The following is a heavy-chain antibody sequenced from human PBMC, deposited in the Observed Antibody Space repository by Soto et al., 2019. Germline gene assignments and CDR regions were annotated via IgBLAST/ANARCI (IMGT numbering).Heavy chain of an antibody. CDR2: ISYDGSNK. J-gene: IGHJ4*02. Sequence: QVQLVESGGGVAQPGRSLRLSCAASGFTSSSYAMHWVRQAPGKGLEWVAVISYDGSNKYYADSVKGRFTISRDNSKNTLYLQLNSLRAEDTAVYYCARDKRDLRFLEWSYYFDYWGQGTLVTVSS. CDR3: ARDKRDLRFLEWSYYFDY. D-gene: IGHD3-3*01. V-gene: IGHV3-30-3*01. CDR1: GFTSSSYA.